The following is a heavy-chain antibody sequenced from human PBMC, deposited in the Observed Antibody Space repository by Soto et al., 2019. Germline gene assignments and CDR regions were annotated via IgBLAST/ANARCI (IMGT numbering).Heavy chain of an antibody. CDR1: GFTFRSYV. Sequence: QVQLVESGGGVVQPGTSLRVSCVGSGFTFRSYVIHWVRQAPGTGLGWVALTSYDVGDKYYGESVRGRFTISRDTSRSTVDLQMDSLRLEDTALYYCARWGTTGGLDVWGQVTLVSVSS. J-gene: IGHJ1*01. D-gene: IGHD3-16*01. V-gene: IGHV3-30*19. CDR2: TSYDVGDK. CDR3: ARWGTTGGLDV.